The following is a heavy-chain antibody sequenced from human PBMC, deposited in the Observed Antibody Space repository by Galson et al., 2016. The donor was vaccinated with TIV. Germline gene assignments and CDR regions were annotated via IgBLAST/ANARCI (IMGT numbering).Heavy chain of an antibody. D-gene: IGHD1/OR15-1a*01. V-gene: IGHV1-18*01. Sequence: SVKVSCKASGYTFINYGVGWVRQAPGQGLEWMGWRSGDNGNTNYPHNLQGRVTMTIDTSTNTAYMELRNLRSDDTAVYYCARGDWDSDYYYLLDVWGQGTTVSVS. CDR1: GYTFINYG. CDR2: RSGDNGNT. CDR3: ARGDWDSDYYYLLDV. J-gene: IGHJ6*02.